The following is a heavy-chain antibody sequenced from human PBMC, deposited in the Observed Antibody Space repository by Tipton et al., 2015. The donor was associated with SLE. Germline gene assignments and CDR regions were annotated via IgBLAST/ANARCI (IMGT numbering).Heavy chain of an antibody. CDR2: IYYSGST. J-gene: IGHJ4*02. CDR1: GGSISSSSYY. Sequence: TLSLTCTVSGGSISSSSYYWGWIRQSPGKGLEWIGSIYYSGSTYYNPSLKSRVTVSADTSKNQFSLKPSSVTAADTAVYYCASYSWAGTRFDYWGQGTLVTVSS. D-gene: IGHD2-15*01. V-gene: IGHV4-39*07. CDR3: ASYSWAGTRFDY.